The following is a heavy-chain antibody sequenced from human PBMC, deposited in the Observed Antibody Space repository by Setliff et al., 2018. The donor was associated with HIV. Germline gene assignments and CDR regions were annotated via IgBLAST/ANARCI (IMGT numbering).Heavy chain of an antibody. Sequence: GGSLRLSCAASGLTFSSHWMHWVRQAPGKGLVWVSYIDNDASRTIHADSVKGRFTISRDNAKNSLYLQMNSLRAEDTAVYFCARDVAVAGTEFWGQGTQVTVSS. D-gene: IGHD6-19*01. CDR2: IDNDASRT. CDR3: ARDVAVAGTEF. CDR1: GLTFSSHW. V-gene: IGHV3-74*01. J-gene: IGHJ4*02.